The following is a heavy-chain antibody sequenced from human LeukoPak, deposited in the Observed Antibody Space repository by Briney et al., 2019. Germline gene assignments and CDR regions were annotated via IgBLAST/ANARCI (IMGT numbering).Heavy chain of an antibody. D-gene: IGHD2-21*02. CDR3: AKVTAYCGGDCYAFDY. CDR2: ISGSGGST. CDR1: GFTFSSYA. J-gene: IGHJ4*02. V-gene: IGHV3-23*01. Sequence: GGSLRLSCAASGFTFSSYAMSWVRQAPGKGLEWVSAISGSGGSTYYADSVKGRFTISRDNSKNTLYLQMNSLRAEDTAVYYCAKVTAYCGGDCYAFDYWGQGTLVTVSS.